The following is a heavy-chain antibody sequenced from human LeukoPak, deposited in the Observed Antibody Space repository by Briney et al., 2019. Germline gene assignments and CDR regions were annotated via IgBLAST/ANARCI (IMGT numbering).Heavy chain of an antibody. CDR3: ARDFPYGSGSYYTYYFDY. CDR1: GYSISSGYY. Sequence: SETLSLTCTVSGYSISSGYYWGWIRQPPGKGLEWIGSIYHSGSTYYNPSLKSRVTISVDTSKNQFSLKLSSVTAADTAVYYCARDFPYGSGSYYTYYFDYWGQGTLVTVSS. J-gene: IGHJ4*02. D-gene: IGHD3-10*01. CDR2: IYHSGST. V-gene: IGHV4-38-2*02.